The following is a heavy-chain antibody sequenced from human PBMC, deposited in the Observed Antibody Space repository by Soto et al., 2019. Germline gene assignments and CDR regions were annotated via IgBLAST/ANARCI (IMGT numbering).Heavy chain of an antibody. D-gene: IGHD3-10*01. Sequence: GSLRLSCAASGFTFSSYWMSWVRQAPGKGLEWVANIKQDGSEKYYVDSVKGRFTISRDNAKNSLYLQMNSLRAEDAAVYYCARGFGRITMVRGVIGYYYGMDVWGQGTTVTVSS. CDR2: IKQDGSEK. CDR3: ARGFGRITMVRGVIGYYYGMDV. V-gene: IGHV3-7*01. CDR1: GFTFSSYW. J-gene: IGHJ6*02.